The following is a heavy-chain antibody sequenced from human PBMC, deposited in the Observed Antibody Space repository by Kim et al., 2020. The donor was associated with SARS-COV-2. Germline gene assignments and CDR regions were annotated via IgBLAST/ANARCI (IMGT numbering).Heavy chain of an antibody. D-gene: IGHD6-19*01. Sequence: SETLSLTCAVSGGSISSCGYSWSWIRQPPGKGLEWIGYIYHSGSTYYNPSLKSRVTISVDRSKNQFSLKLSSVTAADTAVYYCARGRSSGWYGGAFDIWGQGTMVTVSS. CDR3: ARGRSSGWYGGAFDI. CDR1: GGSISSCGYS. CDR2: IYHSGST. V-gene: IGHV4-30-2*01. J-gene: IGHJ3*02.